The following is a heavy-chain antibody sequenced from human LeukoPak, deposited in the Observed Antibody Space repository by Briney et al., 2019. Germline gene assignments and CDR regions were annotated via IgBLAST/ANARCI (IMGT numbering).Heavy chain of an antibody. CDR3: AREGYYYDSSGYYYLFDY. V-gene: IGHV3-48*02. J-gene: IGHJ4*02. D-gene: IGHD3-22*01. CDR1: GFTFSSYS. Sequence: GGSLRLSCAASGFTFSSYSMNWVRQAPGKGLESVSYISSSTSTIYYADSVKGRFTISRDNAKNSLYLQMNSLRDEDTAVYYCAREGYYYDSSGYYYLFDYWGQGTLVTVSS. CDR2: ISSSTSTI.